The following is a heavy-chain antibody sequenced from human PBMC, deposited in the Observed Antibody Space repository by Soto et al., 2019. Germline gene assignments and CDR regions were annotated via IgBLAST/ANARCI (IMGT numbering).Heavy chain of an antibody. Sequence: QVQLVQSGAEVKKPGSSVKVSCKDSGGTFSTYSMLWVRQAPGQGLEWMGRIIPMLGVRNYAQRFQDRVTIIADKSTATVHMELSSLRSEDTDLYYCTIGSWSGEVFDIWGQGTMVTVSS. CDR1: GGTFSTYS. D-gene: IGHD2-21*01. V-gene: IGHV1-69*02. CDR3: TIGSWSGEVFDI. J-gene: IGHJ3*02. CDR2: IIPMLGVR.